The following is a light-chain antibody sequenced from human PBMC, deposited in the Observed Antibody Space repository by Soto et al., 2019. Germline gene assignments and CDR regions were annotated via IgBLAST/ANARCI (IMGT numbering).Light chain of an antibody. Sequence: IHLTQSPSFLSASVGDRVTITCRASQDIRSDLGWYQQRPGKAPKLLIYAASSLQSGVPSRFSGSGSGTDFTLTISSLQPEDFATYYCLQDHNYPLTFGGGTKVDIK. V-gene: IGKV1-6*01. CDR2: AAS. J-gene: IGKJ4*01. CDR1: QDIRSD. CDR3: LQDHNYPLT.